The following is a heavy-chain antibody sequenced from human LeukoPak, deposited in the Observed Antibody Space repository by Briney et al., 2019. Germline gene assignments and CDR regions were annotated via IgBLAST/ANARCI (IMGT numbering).Heavy chain of an antibody. D-gene: IGHD6-19*01. J-gene: IGHJ4*02. CDR3: AGGKDARIAVAGPFDY. V-gene: IGHV3-53*01. CDR2: IYISGST. CDR1: GFTVSSTY. Sequence: GGSLRLSCAASGFTVSSTYMSWVRQAPGKGLERVSLIYISGSTYYADSVKGRFTISRDNSKNTLYLQMNSLRAEDTAVYYCAGGKDARIAVAGPFDYWGQGTLVTVSS.